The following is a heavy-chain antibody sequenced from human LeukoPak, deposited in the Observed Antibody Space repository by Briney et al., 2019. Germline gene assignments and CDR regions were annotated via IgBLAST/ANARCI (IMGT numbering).Heavy chain of an antibody. CDR2: IYTSGST. CDR3: ARDRLLNWFDP. J-gene: IGHJ5*02. Sequence: SETLSLTCTVSGGSLSSYHWSWIRQPAGKGLEWIGRIYTSGSTNYNPSLKSRVTMSVDTSKTQFSLKLSSVTAADTAVYYCARDRLLNWFDPWGQGTLVTVSS. V-gene: IGHV4-4*07. D-gene: IGHD2-15*01. CDR1: GGSLSSYH.